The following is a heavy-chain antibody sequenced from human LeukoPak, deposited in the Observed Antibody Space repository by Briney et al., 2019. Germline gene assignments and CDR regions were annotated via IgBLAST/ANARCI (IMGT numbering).Heavy chain of an antibody. CDR1: RLTFRTVW. CDR2: IKSTTDGGTT. Sequence: GGSLRLSCAASRLTFRTVWMSWVRQAPGKGLEWVGRIKSTTDGGTTDYAAPVKGRFTISRDDSKSTRYLQMDSLRTEDTAGYYCTSGGGGTYSSDYWGQGTLVTVSS. D-gene: IGHD1-26*01. J-gene: IGHJ4*02. V-gene: IGHV3-15*01. CDR3: TSGGGGTYSSDY.